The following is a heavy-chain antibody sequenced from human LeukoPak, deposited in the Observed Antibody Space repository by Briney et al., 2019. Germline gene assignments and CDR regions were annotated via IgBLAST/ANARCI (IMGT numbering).Heavy chain of an antibody. Sequence: GASLRLSCAASGFTFSIYPMSWVRRAPGKGLEWVSAISGSGDSTNYADSVKGRFTISRDTSKNTLYLQMNSLRAEDTAVYYCATPTTYSGTYIPSNGWGQGTMVTVSS. CDR2: ISGSGDST. CDR1: GFTFSIYP. J-gene: IGHJ3*01. CDR3: ATPTTYSGTYIPSNG. D-gene: IGHD1-26*01. V-gene: IGHV3-23*01.